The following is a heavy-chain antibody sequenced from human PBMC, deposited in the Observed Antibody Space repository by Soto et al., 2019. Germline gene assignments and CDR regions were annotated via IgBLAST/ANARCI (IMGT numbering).Heavy chain of an antibody. D-gene: IGHD3-10*01. Sequence: QVQLVQSGAEMKKPGSSVKVSCKTSGGAFSNFAVSWVRQAPGQGLEWVGWITPILGTPSYAQKFQGRVTITADVSTTSAYMEITSLTSEDTALYYCVRGGSGSRGDYWGQGTLVTVSS. CDR1: GGAFSNFA. J-gene: IGHJ4*02. V-gene: IGHV1-69*01. CDR3: VRGGSGSRGDY. CDR2: ITPILGTP.